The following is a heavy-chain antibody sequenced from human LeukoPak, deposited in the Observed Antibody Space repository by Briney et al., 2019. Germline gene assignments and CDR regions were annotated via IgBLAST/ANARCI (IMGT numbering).Heavy chain of an antibody. CDR3: ARGYQYPRGWYYFDY. V-gene: IGHV3-53*01. CDR2: IYSGGTT. Sequence: GGSLRLSCVAFGFTVSRNYINWVRQAPGKGLEWVSVIYSGGTTYYADSVKGRFTVSRDNSKNTVYLQMNRLRAEDTAVYYCARGYQYPRGWYYFDYWSQGTLVTVSS. D-gene: IGHD6-19*01. CDR1: GFTVSRNY. J-gene: IGHJ4*02.